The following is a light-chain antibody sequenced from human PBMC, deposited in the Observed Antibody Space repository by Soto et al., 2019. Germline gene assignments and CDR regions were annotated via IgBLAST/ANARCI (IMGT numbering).Light chain of an antibody. V-gene: IGKV3-20*01. Sequence: ETVLTQSPGTLSLSPGERATLSCRASQSVSSNYLAWYQQKPGRAPRLLMYGASTGATGIPDRFSGSGSGTDFTLTISRLEPEDFAVYYCQQFGRSPPSWTFGQGTKVEIK. J-gene: IGKJ1*01. CDR3: QQFGRSPPSWT. CDR1: QSVSSNY. CDR2: GAS.